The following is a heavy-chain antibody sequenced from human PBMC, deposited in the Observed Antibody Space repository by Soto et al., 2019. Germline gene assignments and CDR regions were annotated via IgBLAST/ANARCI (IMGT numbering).Heavy chain of an antibody. CDR2: IVVGSGNT. Sequence: ASVKVSCKASGFTFTNSAVQWVRQARGQRLEWIGWIVVGSGNTNYAQKFQERVTITRDMSTTTAYMELSTLRSEDTAVYYSAAAKGDSHGYGNYWG. D-gene: IGHD5-18*01. CDR3: AAAKGDSHGYGNY. J-gene: IGHJ4*01. V-gene: IGHV1-58*01. CDR1: GFTFTNSA.